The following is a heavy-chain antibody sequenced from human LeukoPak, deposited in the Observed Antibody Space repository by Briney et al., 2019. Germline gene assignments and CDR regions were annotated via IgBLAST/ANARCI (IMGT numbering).Heavy chain of an antibody. CDR3: ARVGGRNCGGDCYMIDY. Sequence: GESLKISCKCSGYTFTGYWIGWARQMPGKGLEWMGIIYPGESVTRYSPSFRGQATISADKSISTAYLQWSSLDASDTSIYCSARVGGRNCGGDCYMIDYWGQGTLAIVSS. CDR2: IYPGESVT. J-gene: IGHJ4*02. D-gene: IGHD2-21*02. V-gene: IGHV5-51*01. CDR1: GYTFTGYW.